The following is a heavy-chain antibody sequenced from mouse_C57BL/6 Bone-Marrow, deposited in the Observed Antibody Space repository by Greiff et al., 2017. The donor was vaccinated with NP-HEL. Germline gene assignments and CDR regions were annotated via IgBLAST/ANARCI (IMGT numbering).Heavy chain of an antibody. CDR1: GYAFTNYL. CDR3: ARGVYDGYYDFDY. CDR2: INPGSGGT. V-gene: IGHV1-54*01. D-gene: IGHD2-3*01. Sequence: VQLQQSGAELVRPGTSVKVSCKASGYAFTNYLIEWVKQRPGQGLEWIGVINPGSGGTKYNEKFKGKATLTADKSSSTAYMQLSSLTSEDSAVYFCARGVYDGYYDFDYWGQGTTLTVSS. J-gene: IGHJ2*01.